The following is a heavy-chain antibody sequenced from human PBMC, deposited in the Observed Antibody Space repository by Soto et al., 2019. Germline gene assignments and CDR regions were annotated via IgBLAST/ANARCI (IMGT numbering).Heavy chain of an antibody. J-gene: IGHJ6*03. CDR1: GYTFTSYY. Sequence: ASVKVSCKASGYTFTSYYIHWVRQAPGQGLEWMGIINPGGGSTSYAQKFQGRVTMTRDTSTSTVYMEVSGLRSEDTAVYYCARDQEPSTLYYDYYYMDVWGKGTTVTVSS. CDR3: ARDQEPSTLYYDYYYMDV. CDR2: INPGGGST. V-gene: IGHV1-46*03.